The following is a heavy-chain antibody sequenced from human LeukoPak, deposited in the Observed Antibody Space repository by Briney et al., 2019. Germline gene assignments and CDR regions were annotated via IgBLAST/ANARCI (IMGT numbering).Heavy chain of an antibody. CDR2: INPKSGGT. D-gene: IGHD2-21*02. V-gene: IGHV1-2*02. Sequence: ASVKVSCKASGYTFTKYYMHWVRQAPGQGLEWMGWINPKSGGTNYAQKFQGRVTMTRDTSISTAYMELSRLLSGDTAVYYCARGKTMVYCGGDCYRFDNWGQGTLVTVSS. CDR1: GYTFTKYY. CDR3: ARGKTMVYCGGDCYRFDN. J-gene: IGHJ4*02.